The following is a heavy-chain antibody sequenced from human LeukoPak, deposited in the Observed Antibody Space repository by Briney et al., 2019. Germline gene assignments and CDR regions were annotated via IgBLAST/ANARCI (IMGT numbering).Heavy chain of an antibody. CDR1: GYTFTSCG. CDR3: ARVLYYYDSSGRIGAFDI. Sequence: ASVKVSCKASGYTFTSCGISWVRQAPGQGLEWMGWISAYNGNTNYAQKLQGRVTMTTDTSTSTAYMELRSLRSDDTAVYYCARVLYYYDSSGRIGAFDIWGQGTMVTVSS. D-gene: IGHD3-22*01. V-gene: IGHV1-18*01. CDR2: ISAYNGNT. J-gene: IGHJ3*02.